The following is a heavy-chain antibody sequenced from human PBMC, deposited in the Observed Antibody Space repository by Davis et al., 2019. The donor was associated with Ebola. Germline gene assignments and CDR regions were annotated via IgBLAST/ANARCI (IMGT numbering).Heavy chain of an antibody. Sequence: PGGSLRPSCAASGFTFSSYSMNWVRQAPGKGLEWVSSISSSSSYIYYADSVKGRFTISRDNAKNSLYLQMNSLRAEDTAVYYCARDFTGYSSSWYEGMDVWGQGTTVTVSS. CDR1: GFTFSSYS. J-gene: IGHJ6*02. CDR2: ISSSSSYI. V-gene: IGHV3-21*01. CDR3: ARDFTGYSSSWYEGMDV. D-gene: IGHD6-13*01.